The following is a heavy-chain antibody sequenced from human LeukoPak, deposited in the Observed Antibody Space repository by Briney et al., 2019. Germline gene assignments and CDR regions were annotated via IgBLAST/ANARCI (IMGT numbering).Heavy chain of an antibody. J-gene: IGHJ4*02. D-gene: IGHD6-13*01. CDR3: ARVLQKAIAALS. CDR2: INPNSGGT. Sequence: ASVKVSCKASGYTFTGYYTHWVRQAPGQGLEWMGWINPNSGGTNYAQKFQGRVTMTRDTSISTAYMELSRLRSDDTAVYYCARVLQKAIAALSWGQGTLVTVSS. CDR1: GYTFTGYY. V-gene: IGHV1-2*02.